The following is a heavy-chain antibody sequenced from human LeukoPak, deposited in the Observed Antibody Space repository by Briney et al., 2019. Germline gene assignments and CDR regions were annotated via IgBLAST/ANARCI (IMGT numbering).Heavy chain of an antibody. V-gene: IGHV3-7*01. CDR1: GFTFSSFW. Sequence: GGSLRLSCAASGFTFSSFWMSWVRQAPGKGLGWVPNIKQDGSEKYYVDSVKGRFPISRDNAKNSQYLQMNSLRAEDTAVYYCARGSSLGYCTNGVCYFDYWGQGTLVTVSS. CDR3: ARGSSLGYCTNGVCYFDY. J-gene: IGHJ4*02. D-gene: IGHD2-8*01. CDR2: IKQDGSEK.